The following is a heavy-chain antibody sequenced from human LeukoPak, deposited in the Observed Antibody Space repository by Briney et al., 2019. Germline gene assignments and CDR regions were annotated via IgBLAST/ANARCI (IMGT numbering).Heavy chain of an antibody. J-gene: IGHJ3*02. CDR1: GFTFSMYA. Sequence: QPGGSLRLSCAASGFTFSMYAMNWVRQAPGKGLEWVSIVPSSGGSTYYADSVKGRFTISRDNARNSLYLQINSLRAEDTAVYYCARESEATVAGIHDDSFDIWGQGTMVTVSS. V-gene: IGHV3-23*01. CDR2: VPSSGGST. D-gene: IGHD6-19*01. CDR3: ARESEATVAGIHDDSFDI.